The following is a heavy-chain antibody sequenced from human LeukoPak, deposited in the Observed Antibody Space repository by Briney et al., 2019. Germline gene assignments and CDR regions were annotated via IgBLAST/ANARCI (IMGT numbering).Heavy chain of an antibody. CDR3: ARDVDRGYYYGSGTNWFDP. V-gene: IGHV1-2*02. CDR2: INPNSGGT. Sequence: ASVKVSCKASGYTFTGYYMHWVRQAPGQGLEWMGWINPNSGGTNYAQKLQGRVTMTTDTSTSTAYMELRSLRSDDTAVYYCARDVDRGYYYGSGTNWFDPWGQGTLVTVSS. J-gene: IGHJ5*02. CDR1: GYTFTGYY. D-gene: IGHD3-10*01.